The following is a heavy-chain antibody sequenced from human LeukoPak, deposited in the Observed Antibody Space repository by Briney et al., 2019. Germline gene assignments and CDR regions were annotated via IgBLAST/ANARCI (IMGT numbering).Heavy chain of an antibody. V-gene: IGHV1-69*13. D-gene: IGHD4-23*01. CDR3: ASHAPYGGNSNFDY. CDR2: IIPIFGTA. Sequence: SVKVSCKASGYTFTSYGISWVRQAPGQGLEWMGGIIPIFGTANYAQKFQGRVTITADESTSTAYMELSSLRSEDAAVYYCASHAPYGGNSNFDYWGQGTLVTVSS. CDR1: GYTFTSYG. J-gene: IGHJ4*02.